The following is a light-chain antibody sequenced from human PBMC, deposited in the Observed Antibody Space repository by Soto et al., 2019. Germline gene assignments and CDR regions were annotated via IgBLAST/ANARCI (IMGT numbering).Light chain of an antibody. CDR1: SSDVGSYNL. CDR2: EGS. Sequence: QSALTQPAPVSGSPGQSLTISCTGTSSDVGSYNLVSWYQQHPGKAPKLMIYEGSKRPAGVSNRFSGCKSGNTASLTISGLQAEDEADYYCCSYAGSSTYVFGTGTKVTVL. V-gene: IGLV2-23*01. CDR3: CSYAGSSTYV. J-gene: IGLJ1*01.